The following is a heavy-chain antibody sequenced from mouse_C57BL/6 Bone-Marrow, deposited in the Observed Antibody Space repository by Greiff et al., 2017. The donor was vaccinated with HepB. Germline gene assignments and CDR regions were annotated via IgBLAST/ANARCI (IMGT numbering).Heavy chain of an antibody. D-gene: IGHD2-5*01. CDR3: ARVGSNFWFAY. CDR2: IDPSDSYT. CDR1: GYTFTSYW. J-gene: IGHJ3*01. V-gene: IGHV1-50*01. Sequence: VQLQQPGAELVKPGASVKLSCKASGYTFTSYWMQWVKQRPGQGLEWIGEIDPSDSYTNYNQKFKGKATLTVDPSSSTAYMQLSSLTSEDSAVYYCARVGSNFWFAYWGQGTLVTVSA.